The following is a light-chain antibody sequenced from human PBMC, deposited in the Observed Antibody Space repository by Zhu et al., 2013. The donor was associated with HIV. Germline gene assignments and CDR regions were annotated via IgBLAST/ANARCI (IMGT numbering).Light chain of an antibody. V-gene: IGKV3-20*01. J-gene: IGKJ4*01. CDR1: QSVNNNF. CDR2: GTS. Sequence: DIVLTQSPGTLSLSPGERATLSCRASQSVNNNFLAWYQHKPGQAPRLLIYGTSSRPTGIPDRFSGSGSGTDFTLSISRLDPEDFAVYYCQQNDSSSLTFGGGTTVEI. CDR3: QQNDSSSLT.